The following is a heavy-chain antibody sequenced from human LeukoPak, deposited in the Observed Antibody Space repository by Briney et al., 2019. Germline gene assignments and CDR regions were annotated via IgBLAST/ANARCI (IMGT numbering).Heavy chain of an antibody. CDR1: GGSISSGDYY. J-gene: IGHJ4*02. D-gene: IGHD5-18*01. CDR3: SRGIYYFDY. CDR2: IYDSGTT. V-gene: IGHV4-30-4*01. Sequence: ASQTLSLTCTVSGGSISSGDYYWSWIRQPPGKGLEWIGYIYDSGTTSYNPSLKSRFTISVDTSENQCSLNLSSVTAADTAVYFCSRGIYYFDYWGQGTLVTVSS.